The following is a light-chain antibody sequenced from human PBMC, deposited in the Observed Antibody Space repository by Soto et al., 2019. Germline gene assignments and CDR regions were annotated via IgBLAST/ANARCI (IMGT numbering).Light chain of an antibody. V-gene: IGLV1-47*02. CDR2: GTY. CDR3: AAWDDSLSGYV. J-gene: IGLJ1*01. CDR1: SSNIGSTY. Sequence: QPVLTQPPSTSGTPGQTVTISCSGASSNIGSTYVYWYQELPGTAPKLLIYGTYDRPSGVPGRFSGSKSGTSASLAISGLRSEDEATYYCAAWDDSLSGYVFGTGTQLTVL.